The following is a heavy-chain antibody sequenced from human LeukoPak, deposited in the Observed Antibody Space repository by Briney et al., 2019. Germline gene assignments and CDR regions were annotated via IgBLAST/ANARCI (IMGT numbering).Heavy chain of an antibody. V-gene: IGHV3-23*01. Sequence: GGSLRLSCAASGFTFTSYSMNWVRRAPGKGLEWVSTISGGGGSTYYADSVKGRFTISRDNSKNTLYLQVNSLRAEDTAVYYCAKGGKWDVTPFDYWGQGTLVTASS. CDR2: ISGGGGST. CDR3: AKGGKWDVTPFDY. CDR1: GFTFTSYS. D-gene: IGHD1-26*01. J-gene: IGHJ4*02.